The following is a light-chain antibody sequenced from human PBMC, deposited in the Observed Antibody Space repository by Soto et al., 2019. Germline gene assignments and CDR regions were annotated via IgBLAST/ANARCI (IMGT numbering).Light chain of an antibody. V-gene: IGKV3-20*01. J-gene: IGKJ1*01. CDR2: GAS. CDR1: QSISDT. CDR3: QQYGSSPRT. Sequence: TQAPDTLSVSPPPRATLSGRASQSISDTLAWYQQKPGQAPRLLIHGASTRATGFPGRFSGSGSGTDFTLTISRLEPEDFAVYYCQQYGSSPRTFGQGTKVDIK.